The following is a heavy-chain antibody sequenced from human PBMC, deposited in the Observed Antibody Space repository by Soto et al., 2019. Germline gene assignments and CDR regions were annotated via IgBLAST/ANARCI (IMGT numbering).Heavy chain of an antibody. D-gene: IGHD2-8*01. J-gene: IGHJ4*02. Sequence: PSETLSLTCTVSGGSVSSGSYYWSWIRQPPGKGLEWIGYIYYSGSTNYNPSLKSRVTISVDTSKNQFSLKLSSVTAADTAVYYCAREMVYFDYWGQGTLVTVSS. CDR3: AREMVYFDY. CDR2: IYYSGST. V-gene: IGHV4-61*01. CDR1: GGSVSSGSYY.